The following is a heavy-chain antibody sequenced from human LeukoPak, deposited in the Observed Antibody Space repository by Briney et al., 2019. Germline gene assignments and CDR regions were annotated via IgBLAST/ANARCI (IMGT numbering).Heavy chain of an antibody. CDR3: ARGIRELQLKYYHYYYYMDV. Sequence: PSETLSLTCAVYGESFSGYYCTWIRQTPGKGLEWIGEIHYSGAINHNPSLKSRVTISVDTSKNQFSLKLTSLTAADAAVYYCARGIRELQLKYYHYYYYMDVWGKRTTVTVSS. CDR2: IHYSGAI. J-gene: IGHJ6*03. D-gene: IGHD3-10*01. V-gene: IGHV4-34*01. CDR1: GESFSGYY.